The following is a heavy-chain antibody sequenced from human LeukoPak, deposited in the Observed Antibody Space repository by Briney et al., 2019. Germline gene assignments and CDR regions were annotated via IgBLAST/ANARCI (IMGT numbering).Heavy chain of an antibody. Sequence: SETLSLTCTVSGGSISSGSYYWSWIRQPAGKGLEWIGRIYTSGSTNYNPSLKSRVTISVDTSKNQFSLKLSSVTAADTAVYYCARDAIWYSSSSGAFDIWGQGTMVTVSS. V-gene: IGHV4-61*02. D-gene: IGHD6-6*01. J-gene: IGHJ3*02. CDR1: GGSISSGSYY. CDR3: ARDAIWYSSSSGAFDI. CDR2: IYTSGST.